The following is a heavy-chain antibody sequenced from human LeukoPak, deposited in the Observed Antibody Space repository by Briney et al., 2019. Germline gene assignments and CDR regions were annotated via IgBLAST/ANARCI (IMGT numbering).Heavy chain of an antibody. J-gene: IGHJ4*02. CDR1: GFTFSSYA. CDR3: AKLSEGYHIKTGLGF. D-gene: IGHD3-9*01. V-gene: IGHV3-23*01. Sequence: SGGSLRLSCAASGFTFSSYAMSWVRQAPGKGLEWVSTISGSGYSTNYADSVKGRFTVSRDSSKNTLYLQMDSLRAEDTAVYFCAKLSEGYHIKTGLGFWGQGTLVTVSS. CDR2: ISGSGYST.